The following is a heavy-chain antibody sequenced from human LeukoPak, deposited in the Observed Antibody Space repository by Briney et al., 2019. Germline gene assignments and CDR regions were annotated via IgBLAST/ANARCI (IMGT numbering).Heavy chain of an antibody. CDR1: GYTFSSYY. Sequence: GASVKVSCKTSGYTFSSYYMHWVRQAPGQGLEWMGIINPSGGSTSYAQKFQGRVTMTRDTSTSTVYMELSSLRSEDTAVYYCARGHPQYYDILTGYPFDYWGQGTLVTVSS. J-gene: IGHJ4*02. CDR3: ARGHPQYYDILTGYPFDY. CDR2: INPSGGST. D-gene: IGHD3-9*01. V-gene: IGHV1-46*01.